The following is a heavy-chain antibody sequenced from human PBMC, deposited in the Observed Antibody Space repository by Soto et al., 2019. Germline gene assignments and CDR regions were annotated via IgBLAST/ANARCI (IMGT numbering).Heavy chain of an antibody. V-gene: IGHV4-59*08. CDR3: ARHARGYGED. D-gene: IGHD3-10*01. J-gene: IGHJ4*02. CDR1: GGSISSYY. Sequence: QVQLQESGPGLVKPSETLSLTCTVSGGSISSYYWSWIRQPPGKGLEWIGYIYYSGSTNYNPSLKSRVTRAVDTPKHQFSPKLSSVTAADTAGYYCARHARGYGEDWGQGTLVTVSS. CDR2: IYYSGST.